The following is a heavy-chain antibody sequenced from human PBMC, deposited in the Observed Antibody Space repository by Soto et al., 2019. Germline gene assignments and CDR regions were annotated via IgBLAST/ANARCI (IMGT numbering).Heavy chain of an antibody. J-gene: IGHJ4*02. Sequence: QVQLVESGGGVVQPGRSLRLSCAASGFTFSSYAMHWVRQAPGKGLEWVAVISYDGSNKYYADSVKGRFTISRDNSKNPLYLQMNRLRAQDTPVYYCARGGYSYGYYFDYRGQGTLVTVSS. V-gene: IGHV3-30-3*01. CDR3: ARGGYSYGYYFDY. CDR2: ISYDGSNK. D-gene: IGHD5-18*01. CDR1: GFTFSSYA.